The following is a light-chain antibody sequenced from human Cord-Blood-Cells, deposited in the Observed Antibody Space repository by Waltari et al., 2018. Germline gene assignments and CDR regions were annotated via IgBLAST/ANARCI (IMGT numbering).Light chain of an antibody. CDR3: SSYTSSSTYV. Sequence: QSALTQPRSVSGSPGQSVTISCTGTSSDVGGYNYVSWYQQHPGKAPKRMMYDVSKRPSVVSIRFSGSKSGDTASLTISGLQAEDEADYYCSSYTSSSTYVFGTGTKVTVL. J-gene: IGLJ1*01. V-gene: IGLV2-14*01. CDR2: DVS. CDR1: SSDVGGYNY.